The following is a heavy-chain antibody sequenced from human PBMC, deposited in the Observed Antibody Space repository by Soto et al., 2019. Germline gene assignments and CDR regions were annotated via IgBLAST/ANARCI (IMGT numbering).Heavy chain of an antibody. D-gene: IGHD2-15*01. V-gene: IGHV3-33*01. CDR1: GFTFSSYG. CDR3: ARDRYDIVVVVAARGEYYFDY. Sequence: QVQLVESGGGVVQPGRSLRLSCAASGFTFSSYGMHWVRQAPGKGLEWVAVIWYDGSNKYYADSVKGRFTIYRDNSKNPLYLQMNSLRAEDTAVYYCARDRYDIVVVVAARGEYYFDYWGQGTLVTVSS. J-gene: IGHJ4*02. CDR2: IWYDGSNK.